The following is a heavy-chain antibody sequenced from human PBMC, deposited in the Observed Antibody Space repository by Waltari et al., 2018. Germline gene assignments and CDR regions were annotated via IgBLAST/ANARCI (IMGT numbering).Heavy chain of an antibody. CDR1: GFTFSSYA. CDR2: IYSGGST. Sequence: EVQLLESGGGLVQPGGSLRLSCAASGFTFSSYAMSWVRQAPGKGLEWVSVIYSGGSTYYADSVKGRFTISRDNSKNTLYLQMNSLRAEDTAVYYCAKEADEYYYYMDVWGQGTTVTVSS. J-gene: IGHJ6*03. V-gene: IGHV3-23*03. CDR3: AKEADEYYYYMDV.